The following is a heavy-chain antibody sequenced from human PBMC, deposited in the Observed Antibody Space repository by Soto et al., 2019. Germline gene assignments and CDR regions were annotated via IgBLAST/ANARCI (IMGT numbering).Heavy chain of an antibody. V-gene: IGHV1-18*01. CDR1: GYTFTSYG. Sequence: QVQLVQSGAEVKKPGASVKVSCKASGYTFTSYGVSWVRQAPGQGLEWMGWISPYNGNTNYAQKLQGRVTMTTDTSTSTVYMELRSLRSDDTAVYYCARDRLVAANVFDYWGQGTLVTVSS. D-gene: IGHD2-15*01. CDR3: ARDRLVAANVFDY. CDR2: ISPYNGNT. J-gene: IGHJ4*02.